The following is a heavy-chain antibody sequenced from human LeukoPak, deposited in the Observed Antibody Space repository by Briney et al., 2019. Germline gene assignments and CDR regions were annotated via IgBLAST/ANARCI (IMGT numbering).Heavy chain of an antibody. CDR2: TRNKANSYTT. Sequence: GGSLRLSCAASGFTFSDHCMDWVRQVPGKGLEWLGRTRNKANSYTTEYAASVKGRFTISRDDSKKSLYLQMNSLKTEDTAVYYCARESGGGVLGYFDLWGRGTLVSVPS. CDR3: ARESGGGVLGYFDL. D-gene: IGHD3-10*01. CDR1: GFTFSDHC. V-gene: IGHV3-72*01. J-gene: IGHJ2*01.